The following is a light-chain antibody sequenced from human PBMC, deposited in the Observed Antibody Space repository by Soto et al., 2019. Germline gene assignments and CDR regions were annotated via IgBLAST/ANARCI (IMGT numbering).Light chain of an antibody. J-gene: IGLJ1*01. V-gene: IGLV2-11*01. CDR1: STDVGAYKY. Sequence: QSVLTQPRSVSGSPGQSVTMSCTGTSTDVGAYKYASWYQQHPGKAPKLILYDVTKRPSGVPDRFSGSKSGNTASLTISALQAEDEADYYCCSYTGTYTSSVFGTGTKVTVL. CDR3: CSYTGTYTSSV. CDR2: DVT.